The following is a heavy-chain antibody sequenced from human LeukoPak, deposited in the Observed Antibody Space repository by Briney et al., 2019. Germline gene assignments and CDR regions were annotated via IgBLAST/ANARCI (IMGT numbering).Heavy chain of an antibody. Sequence: GRSLRLSCAASGFTFSSYGMHWVRQAPGKGLEWVAVIWYDGSNKYYADSVKGRFTISRDNSKNTLYLQMNSLRAEDTAVYYCAKERVATGCSYGFALGPFDYWGQGTLVTVSS. CDR3: AKERVATGCSYGFALGPFDY. J-gene: IGHJ4*02. D-gene: IGHD5-18*01. CDR2: IWYDGSNK. V-gene: IGHV3-33*06. CDR1: GFTFSSYG.